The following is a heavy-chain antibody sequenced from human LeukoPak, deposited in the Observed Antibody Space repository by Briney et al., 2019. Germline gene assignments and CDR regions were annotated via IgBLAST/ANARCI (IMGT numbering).Heavy chain of an antibody. V-gene: IGHV3-33*01. Sequence: GGSLRLSCAASGFTFSSYGMHWVRQAPGKGLEWVAVIWYDGSNKYYADSVKGRFTISRDNSKNTLYLQMNSLRAEDTAVYYCARDVEVGGYSYGYYGMDVWGQGTTVTVSS. CDR3: ARDVEVGGYSYGYYGMDV. CDR1: GFTFSSYG. CDR2: IWYDGSNK. J-gene: IGHJ6*02. D-gene: IGHD5-18*01.